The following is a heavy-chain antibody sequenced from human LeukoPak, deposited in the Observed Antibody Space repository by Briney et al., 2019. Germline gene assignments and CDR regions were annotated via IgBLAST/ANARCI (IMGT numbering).Heavy chain of an antibody. V-gene: IGHV3-23*01. D-gene: IGHD1-26*01. CDR1: GFTCSSYA. Sequence: GGSLRLSCAASGFTCSSYAMSWVRQAPGKGLEWVSAISGSGGSTYYADSVKGRFTISRDNSKNTLYLQMNSLRAEDTAVYYCAKDSIGELGPYWGQGTLVTVSS. CDR3: AKDSIGELGPY. J-gene: IGHJ4*02. CDR2: ISGSGGST.